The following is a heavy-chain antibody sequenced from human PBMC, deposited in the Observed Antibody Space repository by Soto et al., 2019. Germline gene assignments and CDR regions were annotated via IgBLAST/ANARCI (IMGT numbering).Heavy chain of an antibody. Sequence: QLQLQESGPGLVKPSETLSLACTVSGGSISSNSYYWDWIRQPPGKGLEWIGSMYYSGATYHNPSLQSRVTISVDTSKNQFSLHLSSVTAADTAGYYFARHAAYDSVWGKSDGSDYWGQGTLVNVSS. CDR1: GGSISSNSYY. CDR2: MYYSGAT. V-gene: IGHV4-39*01. D-gene: IGHD3-16*01. CDR3: ARHAAYDSVWGKSDGSDY. J-gene: IGHJ4*02.